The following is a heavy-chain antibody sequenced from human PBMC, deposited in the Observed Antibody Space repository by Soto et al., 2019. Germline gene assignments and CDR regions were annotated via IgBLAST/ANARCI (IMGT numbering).Heavy chain of an antibody. CDR1: GFTFDDYA. CDR3: AKGHSGEYDSSGSHYYYGMDV. Sequence: GGSLRLSCAASGFTFDDYAMHWVRQAPGKGLEWVSGISWNSGSIGYADSVKGRFTISRDNAKNSLYLQMNSLRAEDTALYYCAKGHSGEYDSSGSHYYYGMDVWGQGTTVTVSS. CDR2: ISWNSGSI. J-gene: IGHJ6*02. V-gene: IGHV3-9*01. D-gene: IGHD3-22*01.